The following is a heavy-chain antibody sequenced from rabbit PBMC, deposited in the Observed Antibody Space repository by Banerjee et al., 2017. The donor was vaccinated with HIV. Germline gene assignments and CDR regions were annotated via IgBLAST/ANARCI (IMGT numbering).Heavy chain of an antibody. J-gene: IGHJ4*01. V-gene: IGHV1S40*01. D-gene: IGHD8-1*01. Sequence: QSLEESGGDLVKPGASLTLTCTASGFSLSSYYMCWVRQAPGKGLEWIACIDAGSSGSAYYASWAKGRFTISKTSSTTVTLQMTSLTAADTATYFCARDWAASNSLALDLWGPGTLVTVS. CDR2: IDAGSSGSA. CDR3: ARDWAASNSLALDL. CDR1: GFSLSSYY.